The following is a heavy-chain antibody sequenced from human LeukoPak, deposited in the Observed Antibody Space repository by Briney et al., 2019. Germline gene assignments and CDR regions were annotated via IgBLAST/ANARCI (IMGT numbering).Heavy chain of an antibody. V-gene: IGHV3-11*05. CDR1: GFTFANYA. J-gene: IGHJ4*02. CDR3: ARVRGGNFDY. D-gene: IGHD3-10*01. Sequence: PGGSLRLSCAASGFTFANYAMSWIRQAPGKGLEWVSYISGRNYTTYADSVKGRFIISRDNAKNSLFVQMNSLRAEDTAVYYCARVRGGNFDYWGQGTLVTVSS. CDR2: ISGRNYT.